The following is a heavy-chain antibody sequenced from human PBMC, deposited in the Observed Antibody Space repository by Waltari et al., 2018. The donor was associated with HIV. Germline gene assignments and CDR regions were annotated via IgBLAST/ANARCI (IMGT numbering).Heavy chain of an antibody. Sequence: MNWVRQAPGKGLEWVSYISSSSTIYYADSVKGRFTISRDNAKNSLYLQMNSLRDEDTAVYYCAGWGSGYFDCWGQGTLVTVSS. CDR2: ISSSSTI. V-gene: IGHV3-48*02. CDR3: AGWGSGYFDC. J-gene: IGHJ4*02. D-gene: IGHD2-15*01.